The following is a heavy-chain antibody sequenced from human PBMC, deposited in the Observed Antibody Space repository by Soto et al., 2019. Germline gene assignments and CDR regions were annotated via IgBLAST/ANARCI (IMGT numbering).Heavy chain of an antibody. Sequence: PSETLSLTCAVSGYVVTSGYYWGWVRQAPGKGLEWIGNIYHSGSTYYNPSLKNRVTISIDTFKNQFSLRLSSVTAADTAVYFCARYANSYYYGMDVWGQGTTVTVSS. V-gene: IGHV4-38-2*01. CDR1: GYVVTSGYY. D-gene: IGHD2-8*01. CDR2: IYHSGST. J-gene: IGHJ6*02. CDR3: ARYANSYYYGMDV.